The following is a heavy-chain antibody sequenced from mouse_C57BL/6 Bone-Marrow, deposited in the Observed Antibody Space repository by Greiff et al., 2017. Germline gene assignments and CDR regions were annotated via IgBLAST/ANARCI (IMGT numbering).Heavy chain of an antibody. V-gene: IGHV1-26*01. CDR3: ASSYGSPPYWYFDV. J-gene: IGHJ1*03. D-gene: IGHD1-1*01. Sequence: VQLQQSGPELVKPGASVKISCKASGYTFTDYYMNWVKQSHGKSLEWIGDIHPNNGGTSYNQKFKGKATLTVDKSSSTAYMELRSLPSEDSAVYYCASSYGSPPYWYFDVWGTGTTVTVSS. CDR1: GYTFTDYY. CDR2: IHPNNGGT.